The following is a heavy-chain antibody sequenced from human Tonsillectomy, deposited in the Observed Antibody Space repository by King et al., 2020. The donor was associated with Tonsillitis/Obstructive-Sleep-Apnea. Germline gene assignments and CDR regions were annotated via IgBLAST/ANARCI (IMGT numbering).Heavy chain of an antibody. CDR1: GFIFSSYA. CDR2: ISNDGNNK. J-gene: IGHJ4*02. Sequence: VQLVESGGGVVQPGRSLRLSCAASGFIFSSYAIHWVRQAPGKGPEWVSLISNDGNNKHYADSVKGRFTVSRDNSKNTLYLQMSSLRVEDTALYFCARERGPYEHLDCWGQGTLVTVSS. CDR3: ARERGPYEHLDC. V-gene: IGHV3-30*15. D-gene: IGHD5-12*01.